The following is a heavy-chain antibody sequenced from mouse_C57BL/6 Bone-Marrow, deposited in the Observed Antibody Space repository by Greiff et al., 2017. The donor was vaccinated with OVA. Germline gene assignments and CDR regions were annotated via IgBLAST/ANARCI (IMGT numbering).Heavy chain of an antibody. Sequence: VQLQQSGAELVRPGSSVKLSCKASGYTFTSYWMHWVKQRPIQGLEWIGNIDPSDSETHYNQKFKDKATLTVDKSSSTAYMQLSSLTSEDSAVYYCARGGKRQLRPYYFDYWGQGTTLTVSS. CDR2: IDPSDSET. D-gene: IGHD3-2*02. CDR3: ARGGKRQLRPYYFDY. J-gene: IGHJ2*01. CDR1: GYTFTSYW. V-gene: IGHV1-52*01.